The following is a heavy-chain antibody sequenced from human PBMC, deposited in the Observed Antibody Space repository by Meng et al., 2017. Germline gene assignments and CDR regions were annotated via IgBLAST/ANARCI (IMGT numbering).Heavy chain of an antibody. J-gene: IGHJ4*02. CDR3: ARGVGYGDYFDY. D-gene: IGHD4-17*01. Sequence: GESLKISCAASGFTFSSYTMNWVRQAPGKGLEWVSYISSSGSTIYYADSVKGRFTISRDNAKNSLYLQMNSLRAEDTAVYYCARGVGYGDYFDYWGQGTLVTVSS. V-gene: IGHV3-48*03. CDR2: ISSSGSTI. CDR1: GFTFSSYT.